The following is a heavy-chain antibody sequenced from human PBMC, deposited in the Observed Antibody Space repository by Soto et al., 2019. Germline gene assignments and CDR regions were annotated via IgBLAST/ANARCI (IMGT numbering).Heavy chain of an antibody. D-gene: IGHD3-22*01. CDR3: AKILYDSYTAPFHS. J-gene: IGHJ4*02. Sequence: QVQLVESGGGVVQPGRSLTLSCAPSGFTFSSFGMHWVRKAPGKGLEWVAIISYDGRNAYYADSVKGRFTISRDNSKKTLYLQMNSLRAEDAAVYHCAKILYDSYTAPFHSLGQGTLVTVSS. CDR2: ISYDGRNA. CDR1: GFTFSSFG. V-gene: IGHV3-30*18.